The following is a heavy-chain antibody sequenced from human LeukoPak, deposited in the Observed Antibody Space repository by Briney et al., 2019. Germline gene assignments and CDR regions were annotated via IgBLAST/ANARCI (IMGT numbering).Heavy chain of an antibody. Sequence: SETLSLTCTVSGGSISSYYWSWIRQPPGKGLEWIGYIYYSGSTNYNPSLKSRVTISVDTSKNQFSLKLSSVTAADTAVYYCARGEVATRFDYWGQGTLVTVSS. J-gene: IGHJ4*02. V-gene: IGHV4-59*01. CDR1: GGSISSYY. CDR3: ARGEVATRFDY. D-gene: IGHD5-12*01. CDR2: IYYSGST.